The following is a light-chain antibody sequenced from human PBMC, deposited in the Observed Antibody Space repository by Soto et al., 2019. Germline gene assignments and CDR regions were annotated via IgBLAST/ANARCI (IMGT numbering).Light chain of an antibody. V-gene: IGLV1-44*01. CDR1: SSNIGSNT. Sequence: QPVLTQPPSAPGTPGQSVTNSCSRSSSNIGSNTVTWYQQLPGTAPKLLLYSNNLRPSGVPDRFSGSKSGTSASLAINGLQSEDEADYYCAAWDDSLTVVFGGGTKLTVL. CDR2: SNN. J-gene: IGLJ2*01. CDR3: AAWDDSLTVV.